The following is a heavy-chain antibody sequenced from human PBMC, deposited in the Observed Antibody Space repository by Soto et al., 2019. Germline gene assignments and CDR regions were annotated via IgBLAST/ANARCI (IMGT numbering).Heavy chain of an antibody. CDR3: ARAVHIVVVVAATGRTSNGNWFDP. CDR1: GGSFSGYY. CDR2: INHSGST. J-gene: IGHJ5*02. Sequence: SETLSLTCAVYGGSFSGYYWSWIRQPPGKGLEWIGEINHSGSTNYNPSLKSRVTISVDTSKNQFSLKLSSVTAADTAVYYCARAVHIVVVVAATGRTSNGNWFDPWGQGTLVTVSS. V-gene: IGHV4-34*01. D-gene: IGHD2-15*01.